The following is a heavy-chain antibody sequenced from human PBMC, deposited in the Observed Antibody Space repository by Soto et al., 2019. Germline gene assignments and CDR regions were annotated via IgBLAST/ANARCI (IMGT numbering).Heavy chain of an antibody. J-gene: IGHJ4*02. CDR1: GCTFSSYA. CDR2: IIPIFGTA. D-gene: IGHD3-22*01. Sequence: SVKVSRKASGCTFSSYAISCVRQAPGQGLEWMGGIIPIFGTANYAQKFQGRVTITADESTSTAYMELSSLRSEDTAVYYCARVGLYDSSGYYYDYWGQGTLVTVSS. V-gene: IGHV1-69*13. CDR3: ARVGLYDSSGYYYDY.